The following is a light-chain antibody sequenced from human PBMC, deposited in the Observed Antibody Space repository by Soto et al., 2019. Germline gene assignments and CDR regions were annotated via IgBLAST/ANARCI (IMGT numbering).Light chain of an antibody. Sequence: EIVLTQSPGTLSLSPGERATLSCRASQSVSSSSYLAWYQQKPGQAPRLLIYGASSRATGIPDRFSGSGSGTDFTLTISRLEPEDFAVYYCQQYGNSPLTFGGGTKVAIK. J-gene: IGKJ4*01. V-gene: IGKV3-20*01. CDR3: QQYGNSPLT. CDR2: GAS. CDR1: QSVSSSSY.